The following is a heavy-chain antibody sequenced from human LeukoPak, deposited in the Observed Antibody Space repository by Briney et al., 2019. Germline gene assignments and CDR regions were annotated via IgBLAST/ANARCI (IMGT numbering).Heavy chain of an antibody. J-gene: IGHJ3*02. CDR1: GGSISSYY. CDR3: ARGQKLELDAFDI. V-gene: IGHV4-59*01. CDR2: IYYSGST. Sequence: PSETLSLTCTVSGGSISSYYWSWIRQPPGKGLEWIGYIYYSGSTNYNPSLKSRVTISVDTSKNQFSLKLSSVTAADTAVYYCARGQKLELDAFDIWGQGTMVTVSS. D-gene: IGHD1-7*01.